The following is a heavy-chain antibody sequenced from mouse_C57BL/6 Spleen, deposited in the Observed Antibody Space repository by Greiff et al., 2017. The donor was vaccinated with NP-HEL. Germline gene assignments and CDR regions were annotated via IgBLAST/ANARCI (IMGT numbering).Heavy chain of an antibody. V-gene: IGHV1-66*01. D-gene: IGHD1-1*01. J-gene: IGHJ3*01. CDR2: IYPGSGNT. CDR3: ARKGSATTVEFAY. CDR1: GYSFTSYY. Sequence: LVESGPELVKPGASVKISCKASGYSFTSYYIHWVKQRPGQGLEWIGWIYPGSGNTKYNEKFKGKATLTADTSSSTAYMQLSSLTSEDSAVYYCARKGSATTVEFAYWGQGTLVTVSA.